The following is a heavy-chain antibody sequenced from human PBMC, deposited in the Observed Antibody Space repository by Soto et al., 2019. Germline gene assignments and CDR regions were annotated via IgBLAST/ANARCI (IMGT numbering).Heavy chain of an antibody. J-gene: IGHJ6*02. Sequence: GGSLRLSCAASGFTFSSYEMNWVRQAPGKGLEWVSYISSSGSTIYYADSVEGRFTISRDNAKNSLYLQMNSLRAEDTAVYYCARAAEYYGMDVWGQGTTVTVSS. CDR1: GFTFSSYE. V-gene: IGHV3-48*03. CDR3: ARAAEYYGMDV. CDR2: ISSSGSTI.